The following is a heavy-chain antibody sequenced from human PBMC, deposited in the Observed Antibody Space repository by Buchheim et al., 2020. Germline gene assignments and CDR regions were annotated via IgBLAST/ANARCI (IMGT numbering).Heavy chain of an antibody. J-gene: IGHJ6*02. CDR2: IYYSGST. D-gene: IGHD5-12*01. CDR3: ARELQGHSGYDSVPTAGMDV. Sequence: QVQLQESGPGLVKPSQTLSLTCTVSGGSISSGDYYWSWIRQPPGKGLDWIGYIYYSGSTYYNPSLKSRVTLSVDPSKNQFSLKLSSVTAADTAVYYCARELQGHSGYDSVPTAGMDVWGQGTT. CDR1: GGSISSGDYY. V-gene: IGHV4-30-4*01.